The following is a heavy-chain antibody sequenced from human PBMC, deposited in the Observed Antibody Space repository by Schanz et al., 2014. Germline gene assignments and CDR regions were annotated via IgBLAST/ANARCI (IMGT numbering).Heavy chain of an antibody. CDR2: ISSSSDYI. Sequence: DVQLVESGGGLVQPGGSLRLSCAASRFTFSNYWMTWVRQAPGKGLEWVSFISSSSDYINYADSVKGRFTISRVDAKNTLHLQMNSLRAEDTAVYHCAKDLPAVAVAPLMTGLYDSWGQGTLVTVSS. D-gene: IGHD6-19*01. CDR1: RFTFSNYW. J-gene: IGHJ4*02. V-gene: IGHV3-21*01. CDR3: AKDLPAVAVAPLMTGLYDS.